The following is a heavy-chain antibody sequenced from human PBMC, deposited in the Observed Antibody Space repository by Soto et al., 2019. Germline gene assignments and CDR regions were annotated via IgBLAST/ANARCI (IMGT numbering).Heavy chain of an antibody. CDR3: ARDWVYDSSGASDAFDI. D-gene: IGHD3-22*01. J-gene: IGHJ3*02. CDR1: GFTFSSYG. Sequence: QVQLVESGGGVVQPGRSLRLSCAASGFTFSSYGMHWVRQAPGKGLEWVAVIWYDGSNKYYADSVKGRFTISRDNSKNTLYLQMNSPRAEDTAVYYCARDWVYDSSGASDAFDIWGQGTMVTVSS. CDR2: IWYDGSNK. V-gene: IGHV3-33*01.